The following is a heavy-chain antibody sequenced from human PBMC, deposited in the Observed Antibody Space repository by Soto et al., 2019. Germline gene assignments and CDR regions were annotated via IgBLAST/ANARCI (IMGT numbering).Heavy chain of an antibody. CDR2: IYYSGST. J-gene: IGHJ6*02. Sequence: SETLSLTCTVSGGSISSGGYYWSWIRQPPGKGLEWIGYIYYSGSTNYNPSLKSRVTISVDTSKNQFSLKLSSVTAAGTAVYYCARISRITIFGVVEDYYYYYGMDVWGQGTTVTVSS. V-gene: IGHV4-61*08. D-gene: IGHD3-3*01. CDR1: GGSISSGGYY. CDR3: ARISRITIFGVVEDYYYYYGMDV.